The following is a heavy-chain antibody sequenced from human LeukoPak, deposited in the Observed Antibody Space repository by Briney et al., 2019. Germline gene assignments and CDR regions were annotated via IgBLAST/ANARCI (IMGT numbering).Heavy chain of an antibody. Sequence: ASVKVSCKASGYTFNRYGFSWVRQAPGQGLEWLGWISAYNGNTNYAQKVQDRVTMTTDTSTSTAYMELRSLSPDDTAVYFCARTHDYNNYPDYWGQGTLVAVSS. V-gene: IGHV1-18*01. CDR2: ISAYNGNT. D-gene: IGHD5-24*01. CDR3: ARTHDYNNYPDY. J-gene: IGHJ4*02. CDR1: GYTFNRYG.